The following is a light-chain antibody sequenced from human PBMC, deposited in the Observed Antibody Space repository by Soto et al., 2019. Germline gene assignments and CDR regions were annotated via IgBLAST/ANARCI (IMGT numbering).Light chain of an antibody. CDR2: DAS. Sequence: IVLTQSPATLSLWPGETANLSCRDSQSVSSLLSWYQQKPGQAPRLLIYDASSRAPGVPARFRGSGSGTDFTLTISSLEPEDFALYYCQQRSSWITFGQGTRLEIE. CDR3: QQRSSWIT. V-gene: IGKV3-11*01. J-gene: IGKJ5*01. CDR1: QSVSSL.